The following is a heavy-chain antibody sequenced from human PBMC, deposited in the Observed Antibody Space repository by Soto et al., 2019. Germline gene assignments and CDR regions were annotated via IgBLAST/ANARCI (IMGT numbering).Heavy chain of an antibody. CDR2: IFYGGNT. CDR1: GASISSGAYY. J-gene: IGHJ6*02. D-gene: IGHD3-3*01. CDR3: GSYDFWSGYYMDV. Sequence: SETLSLTCPVSGASISSGAYYWTWIRQHPGKGLEWIGYIFYGGNTYYNPSLKSRLAMSVDTSKNQFSLKLSSVTAADTAVYYCGSYDFWSGYYMDVWGQGTTVTVSS. V-gene: IGHV4-31*03.